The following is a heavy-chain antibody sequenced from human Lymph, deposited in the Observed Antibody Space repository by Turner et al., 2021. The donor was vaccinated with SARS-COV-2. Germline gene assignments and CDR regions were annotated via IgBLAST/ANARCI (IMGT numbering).Heavy chain of an antibody. CDR3: AKGGGSGYLNFDY. V-gene: IGHV3-30*18. J-gene: IGHJ4*02. Sequence: QVQLVESGGGVVPPGRSLRPSCAASGFTFNNYGIHWVRQAPGKGLEWVAVISFDGNNKYYADSVKGRFTISRNNTNNTLYLQMNSLRVEDTAVYYCAKGGGSGYLNFDYWGQGTLVTVSS. D-gene: IGHD3-3*01. CDR2: ISFDGNNK. CDR1: GFTFNNYG.